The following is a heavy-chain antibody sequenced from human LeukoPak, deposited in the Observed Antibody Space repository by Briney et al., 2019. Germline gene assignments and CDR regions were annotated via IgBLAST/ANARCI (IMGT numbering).Heavy chain of an antibody. CDR2: IKQDGSEK. CDR3: ASSITGDY. V-gene: IGHV3-7*01. J-gene: IGHJ4*02. Sequence: GGSLRLSCAASGFSFSTYWMSWVRQAPGKGLEWVANIKQDGSEKYYVDSVKGRFTISRDNAKNSLYLQMNSLRAEDTVVYYCASSITGDYWGQGTLLTVSS. D-gene: IGHD5-12*01. CDR1: GFSFSTYW.